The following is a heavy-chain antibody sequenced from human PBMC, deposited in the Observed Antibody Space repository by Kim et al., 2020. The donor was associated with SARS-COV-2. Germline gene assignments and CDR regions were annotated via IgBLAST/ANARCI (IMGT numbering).Heavy chain of an antibody. CDR3: ARGVDSSGCYYVYY. V-gene: IGHV1-69*01. Sequence: AQKFQGRVTITADESTSTAYMELSSLRSEDTAVYYCARGVDSSGCYYVYYWGQGTLVTVSS. D-gene: IGHD3-22*01. J-gene: IGHJ4*02.